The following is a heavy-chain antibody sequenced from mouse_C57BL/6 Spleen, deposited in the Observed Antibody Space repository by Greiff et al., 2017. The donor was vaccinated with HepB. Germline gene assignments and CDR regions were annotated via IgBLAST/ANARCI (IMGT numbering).Heavy chain of an antibody. CDR1: GYTFTDYY. CDR2: INPNNGGT. J-gene: IGHJ1*03. CDR3: ARLGYYDYDGGYFDV. D-gene: IGHD2-4*01. V-gene: IGHV1-26*01. Sequence: EVQLQQSGPELVKPGASVKISCKASGYTFTDYYMNWVKQSHGKSLEWIGDINPNNGGTSYNQKFKGKATLTVDKSSSTAYMELRSLTSEDSAVYYCARLGYYDYDGGYFDVWGTGTTVTVSS.